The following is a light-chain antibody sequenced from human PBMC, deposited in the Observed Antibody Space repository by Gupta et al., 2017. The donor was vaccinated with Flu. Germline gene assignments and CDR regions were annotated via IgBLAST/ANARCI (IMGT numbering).Light chain of an antibody. CDR3: SSYTSSSTWV. CDR2: EVS. Sequence: QSALTQPASVSGSPGQSITISCTGTSSDVGGYNYVSWYQQHPGKAPKLMIYEVSNRPSGVSNRFSGSKSGNTASLTXSXLQAEDXADYYCSSYTSSSTWVFGGGTKLTVL. CDR1: SSDVGGYNY. V-gene: IGLV2-14*01. J-gene: IGLJ3*02.